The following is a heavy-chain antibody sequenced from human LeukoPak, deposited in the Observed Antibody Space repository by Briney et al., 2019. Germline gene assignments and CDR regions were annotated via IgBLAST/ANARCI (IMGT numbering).Heavy chain of an antibody. CDR3: ARLKSGVGWFDP. D-gene: IGHD1-26*01. V-gene: IGHV4-39*01. J-gene: IGHJ5*02. CDR2: VYYSGTT. CDR1: GGSTSNSSYY. Sequence: SETLSLTCTVSGGSTSNSSYYWGWLRQPLGTGLEWIGSVYYSGTTYSNPSLKTRVTISIDTSKNQFSLNLSSVTAADTAVYYCARLKSGVGWFDPWGQGTLVTVSS.